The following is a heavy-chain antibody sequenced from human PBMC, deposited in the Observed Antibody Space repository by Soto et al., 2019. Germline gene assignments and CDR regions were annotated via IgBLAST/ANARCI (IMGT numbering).Heavy chain of an antibody. CDR3: ARHGAALPFVY. CDR1: GGSISSSSYY. Sequence: QLQLQESGPGLVKPSETLSLTCTVSGGSISSSSYYWGWIRQPPGKGLEWIGSIYYSGSTYYNPSLKSRVTISVDTSKNQFSLKLSSVTAADTAVYYRARHGAALPFVYWGQGTLVTVSS. D-gene: IGHD2-15*01. V-gene: IGHV4-39*01. CDR2: IYYSGST. J-gene: IGHJ4*02.